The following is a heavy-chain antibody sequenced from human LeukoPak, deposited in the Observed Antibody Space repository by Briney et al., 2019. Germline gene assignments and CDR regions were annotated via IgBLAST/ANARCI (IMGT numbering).Heavy chain of an antibody. D-gene: IGHD3-22*01. Sequence: SETLSLTCAVYGGSFSGYYWSWIRQPPGKGLEWIGEINHSGSTNYNPSLKSRVTISVDTSKNQFSLKLSSVTAADTAVYYCARTTYYEVDYWGQGTLVTVSS. J-gene: IGHJ4*02. CDR1: GGSFSGYY. CDR3: ARTTYYEVDY. CDR2: INHSGST. V-gene: IGHV4-34*01.